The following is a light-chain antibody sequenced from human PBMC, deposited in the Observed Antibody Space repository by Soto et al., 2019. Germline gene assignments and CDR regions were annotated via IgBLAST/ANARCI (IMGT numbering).Light chain of an antibody. CDR3: QQFGSSPWT. CDR2: GAS. CDR1: QTVSRSY. Sequence: EIVLTQSPGTLSLSPGERATLSCRASQTVSRSYLAWYQQKPGQAPRLLIYGASSRATGIPDRFSGSGSGTDFALTISRLEPGDFAVYYCQQFGSSPWTFGQGTKVSIK. V-gene: IGKV3-20*01. J-gene: IGKJ1*01.